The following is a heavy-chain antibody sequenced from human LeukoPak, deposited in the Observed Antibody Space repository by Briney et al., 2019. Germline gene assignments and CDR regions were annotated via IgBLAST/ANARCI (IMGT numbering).Heavy chain of an antibody. J-gene: IGHJ4*02. D-gene: IGHD6-19*01. CDR3: ARVVSVAGLASNFDF. CDR1: GGSISSYY. Sequence: SETLSLTCTVSGGSISSYYWSWIRQPAGKGLEWIGRIYTSGSTNYNPSLKSRVTISVDTSKNQFSLKLSSVTAADTAMYYCARVVSVAGLASNFDFWGQGTLVTVSS. CDR2: IYTSGST. V-gene: IGHV4-4*07.